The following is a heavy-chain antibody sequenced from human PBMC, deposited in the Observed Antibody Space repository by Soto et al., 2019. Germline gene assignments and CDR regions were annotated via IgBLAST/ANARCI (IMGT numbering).Heavy chain of an antibody. CDR1: GFTVSSNY. D-gene: IGHD3-3*01. V-gene: IGHV3-53*01. CDR3: AASQPLTIFREDYYYGMDV. CDR2: IYSGGST. Sequence: LRLSCAASGFTVSSNYMSWVRQAPGKGLEWVSVIYSGGSTYYADSVKGRFTISRDNSKNTLYLQMNSLRAEDTAVYYCAASQPLTIFREDYYYGMDVWGQGTTVTVSS. J-gene: IGHJ6*02.